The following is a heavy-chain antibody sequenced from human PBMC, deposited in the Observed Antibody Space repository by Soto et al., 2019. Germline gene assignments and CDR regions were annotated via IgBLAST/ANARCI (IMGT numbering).Heavy chain of an antibody. J-gene: IGHJ6*02. V-gene: IGHV2-70*01. CDR2: IDWDDDK. Sequence: GSGPTLVNPTQTLTLTCTFSGFSLSTSGMCVSWIRQPPGKALEWLALIDWDDDKYYSTSLKTRLTISKDTSKNQVVLTMTNMDPVDTATYYCARIRSQGEYYDFWSGYSAKYYYYGMDVWGQGTMVTVSS. CDR1: GFSLSTSGMC. CDR3: ARIRSQGEYYDFWSGYSAKYYYYGMDV. D-gene: IGHD3-3*01.